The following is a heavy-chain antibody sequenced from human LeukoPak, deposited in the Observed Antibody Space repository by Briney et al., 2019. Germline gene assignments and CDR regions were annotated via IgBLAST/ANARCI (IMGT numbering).Heavy chain of an antibody. CDR1: GYTFTRYG. CDR2: ISAYNGNT. Sequence: GASVKVSCKASGYTFTRYGISWVRQAPGQGLEWMGWISAYNGNTNYAQKLQGRVTMTTDTSTSTAYMELRSLRSDDTAVYYCARALYYYGSGSLDGDYWGQGTLVTVSS. J-gene: IGHJ4*02. CDR3: ARALYYYGSGSLDGDY. D-gene: IGHD3-10*01. V-gene: IGHV1-18*01.